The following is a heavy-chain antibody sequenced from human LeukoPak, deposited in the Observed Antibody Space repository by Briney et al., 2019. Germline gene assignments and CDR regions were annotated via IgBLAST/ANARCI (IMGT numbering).Heavy chain of an antibody. Sequence: ASVKVSCKASGGTFSSYAISWVRQAPGQGLEWMGIINPSGGSTSYAQKFQGRVTMTRDTSTSTVYMELSSLRSEDTAVYYCARGLRAVAGYYFDYWGQGTLVTVSS. D-gene: IGHD6-19*01. CDR2: INPSGGST. J-gene: IGHJ4*02. V-gene: IGHV1-46*01. CDR1: GGTFSSYA. CDR3: ARGLRAVAGYYFDY.